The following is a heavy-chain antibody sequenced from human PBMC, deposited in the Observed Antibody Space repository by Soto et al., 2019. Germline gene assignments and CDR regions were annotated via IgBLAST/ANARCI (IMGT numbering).Heavy chain of an antibody. CDR3: ARGIAYYDFWSGYLLHYYGMDV. V-gene: IGHV4-34*01. CDR1: GGSFSGYY. CDR2: INHSGST. J-gene: IGHJ6*02. Sequence: SETLSLTCAVYGGSFSGYYWSWIRQPPGKGLEWIGEINHSGSTNYNPSLKSRVTISVDTSKNQFSLKLSSVTAADTAVYYCARGIAYYDFWSGYLLHYYGMDVWGQGTTVTAP. D-gene: IGHD3-3*01.